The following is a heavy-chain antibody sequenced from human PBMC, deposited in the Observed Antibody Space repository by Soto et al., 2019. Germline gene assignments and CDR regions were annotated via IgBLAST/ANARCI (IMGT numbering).Heavy chain of an antibody. J-gene: IGHJ4*02. V-gene: IGHV3-21*01. CDR1: GFTFSSYS. CDR3: AGIPYYDILTGYYKGGFDY. CDR2: ISSSSSYI. Sequence: LRLSCAASGFTFSSYSMNWVRQAPGKGLEWVSSISSSSSYIFYADSVKGRFTISRDNAKNSLYLQMNSLRAEDTAVYYCAGIPYYDILTGYYKGGFDYWGQGTLVTVSS. D-gene: IGHD3-9*01.